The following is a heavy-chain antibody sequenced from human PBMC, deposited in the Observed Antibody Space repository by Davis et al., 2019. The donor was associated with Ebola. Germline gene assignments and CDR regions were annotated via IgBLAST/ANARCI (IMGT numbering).Heavy chain of an antibody. J-gene: IGHJ4*02. CDR3: AKGFTGSSTFDH. CDR1: GFTFSSYG. V-gene: IGHV3-30*18. CDR2: ISYDGSNK. Sequence: GESLKISCVASGFTFSSYGMHWVRQAPGKGLEWVALISYDGSNKYYSDSVKGRFTISRDNSKNTLYLQMSSLRAEDTAVYYCAKGFTGSSTFDHWGQGTLVTVSS. D-gene: IGHD6-6*01.